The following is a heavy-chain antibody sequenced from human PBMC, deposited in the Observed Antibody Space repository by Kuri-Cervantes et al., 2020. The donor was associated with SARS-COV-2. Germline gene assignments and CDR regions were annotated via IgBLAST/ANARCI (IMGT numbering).Heavy chain of an antibody. J-gene: IGHJ4*02. CDR1: GFTFSSYE. CDR2: ISSSGSTI. V-gene: IGHV3-48*03. D-gene: IGHD3-16*01. Sequence: GESLKISCAASGFTFSSYEMNWVRQAPGKGLEWVSYISSSGSTIYYADSVKGRFTISRDNAKNSLYLQMNSLGAEDTAVYYCAPRGEGSGFVYWGQGTLVTVSS. CDR3: APRGEGSGFVY.